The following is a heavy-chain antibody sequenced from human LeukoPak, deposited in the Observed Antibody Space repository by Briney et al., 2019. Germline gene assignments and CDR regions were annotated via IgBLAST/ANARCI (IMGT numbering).Heavy chain of an antibody. D-gene: IGHD3-9*01. J-gene: IGHJ4*02. Sequence: SVTLSLTCAVSGVSISSSEWWIWVRQPPGQGLEWIGEIHRDGRTRYNPSLKSRVTMSMDYSKNQFSLSVTSVTAADTAIYYCGKTDIYFNPVDYWGPGSLVTSST. CDR2: IHRDGRT. V-gene: IGHV4-4*02. CDR1: GVSISSSEW. CDR3: GKTDIYFNPVDY.